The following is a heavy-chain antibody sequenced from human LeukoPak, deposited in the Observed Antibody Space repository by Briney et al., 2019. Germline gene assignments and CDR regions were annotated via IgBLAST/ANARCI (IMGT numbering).Heavy chain of an antibody. Sequence: GSLRLSCAASGFTFSSYGMHWVRQAPGKGLEWVAVISYDGSNKYYADSVKGRFTISRDNAKNSLYLQMNSLRAEDTAIYSCARDHNGGYVHDAFDIWGQGTMVTVSS. CDR3: ARDHNGGYVHDAFDI. J-gene: IGHJ3*02. CDR2: ISYDGSNK. V-gene: IGHV3-30*03. CDR1: GFTFSSYG. D-gene: IGHD5-12*01.